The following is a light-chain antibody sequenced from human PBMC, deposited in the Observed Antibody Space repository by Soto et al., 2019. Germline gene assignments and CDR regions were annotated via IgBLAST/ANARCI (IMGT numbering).Light chain of an antibody. CDR2: GAS. Sequence: EIVLTQSPVTLSVSPGERATLSCRAGQSVYSNLAWYQQKPGQAPRLLIYGASTRATGIPARFSGSGFGTECTLTSSSQEPEDFAVYYCQQYIEWPRTFGQGTKVEV. V-gene: IGKV3-15*01. CDR3: QQYIEWPRT. J-gene: IGKJ1*01. CDR1: QSVYSN.